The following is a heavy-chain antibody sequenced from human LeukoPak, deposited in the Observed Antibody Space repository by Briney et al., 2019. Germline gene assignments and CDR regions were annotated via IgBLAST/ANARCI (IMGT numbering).Heavy chain of an antibody. CDR2: INPNSGCT. V-gene: IGHV1-2*02. CDR1: GYTFTGYY. CDR3: ARDPGRNGHFDY. J-gene: IGHJ4*02. Sequence: ASVKVSCKASGYTFTGYYMHWVRQAPGQGLEWMGWINPNSGCTNYAQKFQGRVTMTRDTSISTAYMELSRLRSDDTAVYYCARDPGRNGHFDYWGQGTLVTVSS. D-gene: IGHD2-8*01.